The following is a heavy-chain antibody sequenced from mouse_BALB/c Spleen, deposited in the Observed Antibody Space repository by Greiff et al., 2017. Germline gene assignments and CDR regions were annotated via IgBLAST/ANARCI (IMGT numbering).Heavy chain of an antibody. CDR1: GYTFTSYY. D-gene: IGHD2-2*01. J-gene: IGHJ3*01. CDR2: INPSNGGT. CDR3: TRGGYTWFAD. V-gene: IGHV1S81*02. Sequence: VQLQQSGAELVKPGASVKLSCKASGYTFTSYYMYWVKQRPGQGLEWIGEINPSNGGTNFNEKFKSKATLTVDKSSSTAYMQLSSLTSEDSAVYYCTRGGYTWFADWGQGTLVTVSA.